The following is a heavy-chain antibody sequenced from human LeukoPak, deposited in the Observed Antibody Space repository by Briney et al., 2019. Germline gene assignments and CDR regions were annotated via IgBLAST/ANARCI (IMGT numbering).Heavy chain of an antibody. CDR1: GYSISSGYY. CDR2: IYHSGST. V-gene: IGHV4-38-2*02. J-gene: IGHJ6*03. CDR3: ARAFYYGSGPYYYYMDV. Sequence: SETLSLTCTVSGYSISSGYYWGWIRQPPGKGLEWIGSIYHSGSTYYNPSLKSRVTISVDTSKNQFSLKLSSVTAADTAVYFCARAFYYGSGPYYYYMDVWGKGTTVTISS. D-gene: IGHD3-10*01.